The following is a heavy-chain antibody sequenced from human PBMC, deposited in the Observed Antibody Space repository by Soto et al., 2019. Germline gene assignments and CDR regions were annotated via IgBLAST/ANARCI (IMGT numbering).Heavy chain of an antibody. CDR1: GYTFTSYG. J-gene: IGHJ6*02. V-gene: IGHV1-18*04. CDR3: ASGLQANYYYYGMDV. CDR2: ISAYNGNT. D-gene: IGHD4-4*01. Sequence: AAVKVSCKASGYTFTSYGISWVRQAPGQGLEWMGWISAYNGNTNYAQKLQGRVTMTTDTSTSTAYMELRSLRSDDTAVYYCASGLQANYYYYGMDVWGQGTTVTVSS.